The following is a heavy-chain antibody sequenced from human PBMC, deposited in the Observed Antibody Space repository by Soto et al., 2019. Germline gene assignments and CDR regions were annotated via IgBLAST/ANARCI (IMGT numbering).Heavy chain of an antibody. Sequence: GGSLRLSCAASGFTFSNYNMNWVRQAPGKGLEWVSSISSSSTYIYHADSVKGRFTISRDNAKNSLYLQMNSLRAEDTAVYYCARGGTRDGYSSGYFDFWGQGTLVTVSS. CDR3: ARGGTRDGYSSGYFDF. CDR2: ISSSSTYI. CDR1: GFTFSNYN. J-gene: IGHJ4*02. D-gene: IGHD2-21*01. V-gene: IGHV3-21*01.